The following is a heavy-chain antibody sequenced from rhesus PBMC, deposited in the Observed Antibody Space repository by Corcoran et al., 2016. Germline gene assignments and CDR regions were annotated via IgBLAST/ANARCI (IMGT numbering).Heavy chain of an antibody. CDR3: ARVGSSWSEWDTVGTEWYFDL. D-gene: IGHD5-42*01. CDR1: GYSISSGSY. CDR2: IYGSGGSN. V-gene: IGHV4S14*01. Sequence: QVQLQESGPGLVKPSETLSLTCAVSGYSISSGSYWGWIRQPPGKGLEWIGRIYGSGGSNYLNPSLKSRVTRSVATSKNQVSLKLSSGTAADTAVYYCARVGSSWSEWDTVGTEWYFDLWGPGTPITISS. J-gene: IGHJ2*01.